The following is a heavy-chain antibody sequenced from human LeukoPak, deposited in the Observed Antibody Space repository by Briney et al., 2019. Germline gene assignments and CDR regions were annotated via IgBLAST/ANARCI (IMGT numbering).Heavy chain of an antibody. CDR1: GFTFSSYW. CDR3: ARANIAVAGTVPLNY. CDR2: IKQDGSEK. J-gene: IGHJ4*02. Sequence: GGSLRLSCAASGFTFSSYWMSWVRQAPGKGLEWVANIKQDGSEKYYVDSVKGRFTISRDNAKNSLYLQMNSLRAGDTAMYYCARANIAVAGTVPLNYWGQGTPVTVSS. D-gene: IGHD6-19*01. V-gene: IGHV3-7*01.